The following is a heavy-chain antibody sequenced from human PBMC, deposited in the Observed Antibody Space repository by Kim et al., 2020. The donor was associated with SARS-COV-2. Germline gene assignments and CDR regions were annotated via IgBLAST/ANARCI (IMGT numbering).Heavy chain of an antibody. V-gene: IGHV3-66*01. D-gene: IGHD6-6*01. Sequence: YADSVKGRFTISRDNSKNTLYLQMNSLRAEDTAVYYCARVVAAPPYYFDYWGQGTLVTVSS. J-gene: IGHJ4*02. CDR3: ARVVAAPPYYFDY.